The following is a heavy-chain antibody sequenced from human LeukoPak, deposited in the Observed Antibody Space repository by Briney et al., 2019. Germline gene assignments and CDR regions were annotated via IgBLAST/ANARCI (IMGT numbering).Heavy chain of an antibody. J-gene: IGHJ4*02. Sequence: GGSLRLSCAASGFTFSSYAMSWVRQAPGKGLEWVAVISYDGSNTYYADSVKGRFTISRDNSKNTLYVQMNSLRAEDTAVYYCAREDSSWHFDYWGQGTLVTVSS. CDR1: GFTFSSYA. D-gene: IGHD6-13*01. CDR2: ISYDGSNT. CDR3: AREDSSWHFDY. V-gene: IGHV3-30-3*01.